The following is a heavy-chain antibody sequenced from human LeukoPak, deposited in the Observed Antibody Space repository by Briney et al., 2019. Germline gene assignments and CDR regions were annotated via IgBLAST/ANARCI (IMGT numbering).Heavy chain of an antibody. CDR2: ISGSGGST. V-gene: IGHV3-23*01. CDR3: AKGGAYYDILTTFDY. Sequence: GVSLRLSCAASGVTFSSYAMSWVRQAPGKGLEWVSAISGSGGSTYYADSVKGRFTLSRDNSKNTLYLQMNCLRAEDTAVYYCAKGGAYYDILTTFDYWGQGTLVTVSS. CDR1: GVTFSSYA. J-gene: IGHJ4*02. D-gene: IGHD3-9*01.